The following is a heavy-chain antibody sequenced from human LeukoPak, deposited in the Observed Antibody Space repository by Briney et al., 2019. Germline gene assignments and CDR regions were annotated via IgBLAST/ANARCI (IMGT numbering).Heavy chain of an antibody. V-gene: IGHV1-18*01. D-gene: IGHD3-3*02. CDR2: ISAYNGNT. CDR1: GYTFTSYG. CDR3: AGGLAAPHNWFDP. J-gene: IGHJ5*02. Sequence: ASVKVSCKASGYTFTSYGISLVRQAPGQGLEWMGWISAYNGNTNYAQKFQGRVTMTRDTSISTAYMELSRLRSDDTAVYYCAGGLAAPHNWFDPWGQGPLVTVSS.